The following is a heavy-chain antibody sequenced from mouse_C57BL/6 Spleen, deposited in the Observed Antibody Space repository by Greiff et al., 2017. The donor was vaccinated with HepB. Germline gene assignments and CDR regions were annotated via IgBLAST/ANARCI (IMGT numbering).Heavy chain of an antibody. J-gene: IGHJ1*03. V-gene: IGHV1-59*01. Sequence: VQLKQPGAELVRPGTSVKLSCKASGYTFTSYWMHWVTQRPGQGLEWIGVIDPSDSYTNYNQKFKGKATLTVDTSSSTAYMQLSSLTSEDSAVYYCARGTTIRYVDVWGTGTTVTVSS. CDR3: ARGTTIRYVDV. CDR1: GYTFTSYW. D-gene: IGHD1-1*01. CDR2: IDPSDSYT.